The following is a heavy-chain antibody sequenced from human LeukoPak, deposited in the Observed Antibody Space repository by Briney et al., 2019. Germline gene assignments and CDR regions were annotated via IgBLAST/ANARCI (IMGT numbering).Heavy chain of an antibody. CDR3: AGAEPMMDDAFDI. CDR1: GYTFTSYG. CDR2: INPNSGGT. J-gene: IGHJ3*02. Sequence: GASVKVSCKASGYTFTSYGISWVRQAPGQGLEWMGWINPNSGGTNYAQKFQGRVTMTRDTSISTAYMELSRLRSDDTAVYYCAGAEPMMDDAFDIWGQGTMVTVSS. D-gene: IGHD1-14*01. V-gene: IGHV1-2*02.